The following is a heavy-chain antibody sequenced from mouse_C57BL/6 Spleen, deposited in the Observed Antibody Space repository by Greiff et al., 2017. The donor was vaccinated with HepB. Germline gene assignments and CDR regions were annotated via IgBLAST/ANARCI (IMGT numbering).Heavy chain of an antibody. D-gene: IGHD3-2*02. J-gene: IGHJ3*01. CDR3: ARERGQLRLLFAY. CDR2: ISGGGGNT. Sequence: EVKLMESGGGLVKPGGSLKLSCAASGFTFSSYTMSWVRQTPEKRLEWVATISGGGGNTYYPDSVKGRFTISRDNAKNTLYLQMSSLRSEDTALYYCARERGQLRLLFAYWGQGTLVTVSA. V-gene: IGHV5-9*01. CDR1: GFTFSSYT.